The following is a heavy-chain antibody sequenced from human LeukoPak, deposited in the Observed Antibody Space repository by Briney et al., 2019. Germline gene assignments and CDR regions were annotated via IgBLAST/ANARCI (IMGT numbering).Heavy chain of an antibody. CDR1: GYTFTGYY. CDR3: ARDGDIVVVPGFDY. D-gene: IGHD2-2*01. Sequence: ASVKVSCKASGYTFTGYYMHWVRQAPGQGLEWMGWINPNGGGTNYAQKFQGRVTMTRDTSISTAYMELSRLRSDDTAVYYCARDGDIVVVPGFDYWGQGTLVTVSS. J-gene: IGHJ4*02. CDR2: INPNGGGT. V-gene: IGHV1-2*02.